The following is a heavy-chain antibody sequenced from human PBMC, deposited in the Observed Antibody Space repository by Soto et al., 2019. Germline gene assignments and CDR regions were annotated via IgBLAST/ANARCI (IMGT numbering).Heavy chain of an antibody. D-gene: IGHD1-1*01. J-gene: IGHJ4*02. V-gene: IGHV1-2*02. CDR3: ARGRTGTTSSFDY. Sequence: ASVKVSCKASGYTFTGYYLHWVRQAPGQGLEWMGWINPNSGGTNYAQKFQGRVTMTRDTSISTAYMELSRLRSDDTAVYYCARGRTGTTSSFDYWGQGNLVTVSS. CDR2: INPNSGGT. CDR1: GYTFTGYY.